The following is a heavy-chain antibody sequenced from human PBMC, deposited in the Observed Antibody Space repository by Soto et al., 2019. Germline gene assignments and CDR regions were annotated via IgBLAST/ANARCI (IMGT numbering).Heavy chain of an antibody. Sequence: GESLKISCSGSGYSFTSYWSSWVRQMPGKGLEWMGRIDPSDSYTNYSPSFQGHVTISADKSISTAYLQWSSLKASDTAMYYCALKTNYYDSSGFWFDPWGQGTLVTVSS. V-gene: IGHV5-10-1*01. CDR1: GYSFTSYW. CDR2: IDPSDSYT. D-gene: IGHD3-22*01. J-gene: IGHJ5*02. CDR3: ALKTNYYDSSGFWFDP.